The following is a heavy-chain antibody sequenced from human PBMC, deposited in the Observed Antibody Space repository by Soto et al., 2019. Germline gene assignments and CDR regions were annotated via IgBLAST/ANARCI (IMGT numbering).Heavy chain of an antibody. CDR3: ARRFPYGDYGY. V-gene: IGHV4-39*01. J-gene: IGHJ4*02. CDR1: GGSISSSSYY. D-gene: IGHD4-17*01. Sequence: QLQLQESGPGLVKPSETLSLTCTVSGGSISSSSYYWGWIRQPPGKGLEWIGSIYYSGSTYYNPALKSRVTISVDTSKNQFSLKLSSVTAADTAVYYCARRFPYGDYGYWGQGTLVTVSS. CDR2: IYYSGST.